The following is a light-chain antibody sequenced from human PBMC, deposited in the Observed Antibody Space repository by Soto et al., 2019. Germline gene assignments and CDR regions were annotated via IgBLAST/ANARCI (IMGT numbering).Light chain of an antibody. Sequence: QSALTQPPSASGSPGQSVTISCTGTSSDVGGYNYVSWYQHHPGKAPKLMIYEVSKWPSGVPDRFSGSKSGNTASLTVSGLQAEDEADYYCSSYAGSNKFVVFGGGTKLTVL. J-gene: IGLJ2*01. CDR2: EVS. V-gene: IGLV2-8*01. CDR1: SSDVGGYNY. CDR3: SSYAGSNKFVV.